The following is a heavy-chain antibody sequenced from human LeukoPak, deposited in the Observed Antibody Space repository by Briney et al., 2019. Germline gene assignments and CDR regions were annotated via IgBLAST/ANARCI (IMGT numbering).Heavy chain of an antibody. Sequence: PSETLSLTCTVSGGSISSYYWSWIRQPPGKGLEWIGYIYYSGSTNYNPSLKSRVTISVDTSKNQFSLKLSSVTAADTAVYYCARASHYAGSFDYWGQGTLVTVSS. J-gene: IGHJ4*02. CDR3: ARASHYAGSFDY. CDR1: GGSISSYY. CDR2: IYYSGST. D-gene: IGHD1-14*01. V-gene: IGHV4-59*12.